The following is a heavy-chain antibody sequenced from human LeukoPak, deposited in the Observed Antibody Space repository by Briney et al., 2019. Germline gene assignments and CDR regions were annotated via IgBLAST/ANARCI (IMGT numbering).Heavy chain of an antibody. CDR2: IYYSGST. CDR1: GGSISSGGYY. CDR3: AKDRVGGYSGYESFDY. J-gene: IGHJ4*02. V-gene: IGHV4-31*03. D-gene: IGHD5-12*01. Sequence: SETLSLTCTVSGGSISSGGYYWSWIRQHPGKGLEWIGYIYYSGSTYYNPSLKSRVTISVDTSKNQFSLKLSSVTAADTAVYYCAKDRVGGYSGYESFDYWGQGTLVTVSS.